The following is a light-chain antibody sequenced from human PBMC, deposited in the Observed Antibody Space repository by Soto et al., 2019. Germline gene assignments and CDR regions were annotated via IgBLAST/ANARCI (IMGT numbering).Light chain of an antibody. V-gene: IGKV1-9*01. Sequence: DIQLTQSPSFLSASVGDRVTITCRASQGISSYLVWYQQKPGKAPKLLIYAASTLHSGVPSRFSGSGSGTEFTLSISSLQPEDFATYYCQQLNSYPPWTFGQGTKVEI. CDR1: QGISSY. CDR3: QQLNSYPPWT. J-gene: IGKJ1*01. CDR2: AAS.